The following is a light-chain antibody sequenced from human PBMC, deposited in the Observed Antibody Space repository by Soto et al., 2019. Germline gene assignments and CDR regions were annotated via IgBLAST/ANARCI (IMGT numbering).Light chain of an antibody. V-gene: IGKV1-5*03. Sequence: DIQMTQSPSTLSASVGDRVTITCRASQTISTLLAWYQQRPGKAPNLLIYKASSLESGVPSRFSGSGSGTEFTLTISSLQPDDFATYFCQQYSTFPWTFDQGTKVDVK. CDR1: QTISTL. J-gene: IGKJ1*01. CDR3: QQYSTFPWT. CDR2: KAS.